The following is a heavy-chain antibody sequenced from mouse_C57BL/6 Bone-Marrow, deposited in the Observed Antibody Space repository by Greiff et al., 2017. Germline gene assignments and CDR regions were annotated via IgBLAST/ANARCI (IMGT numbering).Heavy chain of an antibody. CDR3: SSFYGNYFDF. Sequence: VHVKQSGAELVRPGASVKLSCTASGFNFKDDYIHWVKQSPEQGLEWIGWIHPEIGDTEYASKFQGKATIPSDTSSSTAYLQLSILPSEDTAVYYCSSFYGNYFDFWGQGTPLTVAS. V-gene: IGHV14-4*01. D-gene: IGHD2-1*01. CDR1: GFNFKDDY. CDR2: IHPEIGDT. J-gene: IGHJ2*01.